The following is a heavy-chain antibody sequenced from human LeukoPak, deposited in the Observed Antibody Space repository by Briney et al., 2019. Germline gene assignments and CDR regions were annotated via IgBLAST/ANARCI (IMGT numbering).Heavy chain of an antibody. Sequence: SETLSLTRSVSGDAISGYYWSWIRQSPGQGLEWIGYVYYSGSTNYNPSLKSRAAISIDTSKNQFSLNLTSVTAADTAVYYCASGWLRHYYFDTWGQGTLVTVSS. V-gene: IGHV4-59*01. CDR1: GDAISGYY. D-gene: IGHD5-12*01. J-gene: IGHJ4*02. CDR3: ASGWLRHYYFDT. CDR2: VYYSGST.